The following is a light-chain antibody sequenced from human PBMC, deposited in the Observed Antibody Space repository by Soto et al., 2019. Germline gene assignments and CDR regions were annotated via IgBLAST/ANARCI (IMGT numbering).Light chain of an antibody. CDR3: PPHGTHPIT. CDR1: QRVSSGY. CDR2: GAS. J-gene: IGKJ5*01. Sequence: VLPQSPGTLSLSPGERATLSCRASQRVSSGYLAWSQQKPGQAPRLLIYGASSRATAILDRFSGRGSGTAFTLTISRLEPEDFAVYYCPPHGTHPITSAQASRLDI. V-gene: IGKV3-20*01.